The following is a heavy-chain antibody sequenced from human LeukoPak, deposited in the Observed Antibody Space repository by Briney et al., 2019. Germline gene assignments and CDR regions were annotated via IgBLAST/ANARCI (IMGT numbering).Heavy chain of an antibody. Sequence: SVKVSCKASGSSFRSSTFAWVRQAPGRGLEWMGGIIPIFGTANYALEFQGRASITTDESTSTVYMELSSLRSEDTAMYYCARGPLHVALSSGYLKWLDPWGQGSLVTVSS. CDR2: IIPIFGTA. D-gene: IGHD3-22*01. CDR3: ARGPLHVALSSGYLKWLDP. V-gene: IGHV1-69*05. J-gene: IGHJ5*02. CDR1: GSSFRSST.